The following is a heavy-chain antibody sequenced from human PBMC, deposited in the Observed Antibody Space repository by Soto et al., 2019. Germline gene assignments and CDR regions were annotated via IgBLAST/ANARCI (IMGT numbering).Heavy chain of an antibody. CDR2: LYSSDGT. D-gene: IGHD1-1*01. Sequence: GSLRLSCAASGFSFSGKNYLTWVRQAPGEGLEWVSALYSSDGTYYADSVKGRFSVSRDNSKNTFYLQLHSLRPEDTALYFCATWLQREHAFDIWGLGTMVTVSS. J-gene: IGHJ3*02. V-gene: IGHV3-53*01. CDR1: GFSFSGKNY. CDR3: ATWLQREHAFDI.